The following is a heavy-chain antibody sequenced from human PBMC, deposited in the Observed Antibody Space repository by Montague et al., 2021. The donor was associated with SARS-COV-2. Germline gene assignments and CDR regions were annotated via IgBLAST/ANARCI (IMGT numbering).Heavy chain of an antibody. J-gene: IGHJ4*02. CDR3: ARGQRGFPF. CDR1: TDSFSGYY. CDR2: ITHSGST. V-gene: IGHV4-34*01. D-gene: IGHD5-12*01. Sequence: SETLSLTCAVYTDSFSGYYWSWIRQSPGKGLEWIGEITHSGSTNHNPSLQSRVTISVDKSKKQVSLKLTSLTSADTAVYYCARGQRGFPFWGQGKLVTVSS.